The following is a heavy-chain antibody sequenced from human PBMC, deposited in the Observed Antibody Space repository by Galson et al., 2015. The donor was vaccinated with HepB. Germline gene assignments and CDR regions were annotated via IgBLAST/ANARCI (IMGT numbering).Heavy chain of an antibody. Sequence: PALVKPTQTLTLTCTFSGFSLSTTEMRVSWIRQPPGKALEWLARIDWDDDKFYSTSLKTRLTIPKDTSKNQVVLTMTNMDPVDTATYYCARSGYSSGWYPWYFDLWGRGTLVTVSS. V-gene: IGHV2-70*04. CDR2: IDWDDDK. CDR1: GFSLSTTEMR. D-gene: IGHD6-19*01. CDR3: ARSGYSSGWYPWYFDL. J-gene: IGHJ2*01.